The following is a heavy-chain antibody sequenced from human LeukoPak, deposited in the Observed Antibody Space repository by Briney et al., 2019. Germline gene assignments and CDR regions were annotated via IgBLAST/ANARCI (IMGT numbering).Heavy chain of an antibody. CDR3: ATDSAYSSSSVPNNYYYYMDV. CDR2: FDPEDGET. CDR1: GYTLTELS. J-gene: IGHJ6*03. Sequence: ASVKVSCKVSGYTLTELSMHWVRQAPGKGLEWMGGFDPEDGETIYAQKFQGRVTMTEDTSTDTAYMELSSLRSEDTAVYYCATDSAYSSSSVPNNYYYYMDVWGKGTTVTVSS. V-gene: IGHV1-24*01. D-gene: IGHD6-6*01.